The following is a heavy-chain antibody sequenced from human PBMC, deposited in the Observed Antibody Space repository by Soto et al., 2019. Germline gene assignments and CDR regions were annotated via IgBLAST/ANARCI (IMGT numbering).Heavy chain of an antibody. CDR3: ARVGIVVLPAAMYYYYGMDV. J-gene: IGHJ6*02. CDR1: GYTFTGYY. CDR2: INPYSGGT. Sequence: QVQLVQSGAEVKKPGASVKVSCKASGYTFTGYYMHWVRQAPGQGLEWMGWINPYSGGTNYAQQLQGRVTMTRDTSRSTAYMELSSLRSDDTAVYYCARVGIVVLPAAMYYYYGMDVWGQGTTVTVSS. D-gene: IGHD2-2*01. V-gene: IGHV1-2*02.